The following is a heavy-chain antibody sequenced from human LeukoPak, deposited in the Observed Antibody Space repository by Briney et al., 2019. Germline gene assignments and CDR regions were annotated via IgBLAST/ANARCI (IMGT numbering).Heavy chain of an antibody. J-gene: IGHJ5*02. D-gene: IGHD2-2*01. V-gene: IGHV4-38-2*02. CDR1: GYSISSGYY. CDR3: ARIPAAIPYNWFDP. Sequence: SETLSLTRTVSGYSISSGYYWGWIRQPPGKGLEWIGSIYHSGSTYYNPSLKSRVTISVDTSKNQFSLKLSSVTAADTAVYYCARIPAAIPYNWFDPWGQGTLVTVSS. CDR2: IYHSGST.